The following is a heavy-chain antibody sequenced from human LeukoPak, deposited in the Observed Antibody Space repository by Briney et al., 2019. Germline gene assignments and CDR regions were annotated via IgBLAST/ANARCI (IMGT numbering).Heavy chain of an antibody. CDR2: IWYDGSNK. CDR1: GFTFSSYG. J-gene: IGHJ4*02. V-gene: IGHV3-33*01. CDR3: ARDWGHYGSGSYNY. Sequence: PGRSLRLSCAASGFTFSSYGMHWVRQAPGKGLEWVAVIWYDGSNKYYADSVKGRFTISRDNSKNTLYLQMNSLRAEDAAVYYCARDWGHYGSGSYNYWGQGTLVTVSS. D-gene: IGHD3-10*01.